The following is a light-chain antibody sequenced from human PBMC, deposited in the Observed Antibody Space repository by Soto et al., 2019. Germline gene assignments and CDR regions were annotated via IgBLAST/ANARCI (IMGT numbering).Light chain of an antibody. CDR2: HTN. Sequence: QAVVTQEPSFSVSPGGTVTLTCGLNSGSVSTNYYPAWYQQTPGQAPRALIYHTNTRSSGVPDRFSGSILGNKAALTISGAQADDESDYYCVLYITGGTWVFGGGTKLTV. V-gene: IGLV8-61*01. CDR1: SGSVSTNYY. CDR3: VLYITGGTWV. J-gene: IGLJ3*02.